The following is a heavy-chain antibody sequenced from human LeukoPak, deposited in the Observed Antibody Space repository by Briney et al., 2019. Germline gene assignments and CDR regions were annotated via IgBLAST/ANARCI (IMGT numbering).Heavy chain of an antibody. D-gene: IGHD2-2*01. CDR1: GFTFSNYG. Sequence: GGSLRLSCAASGFTFSNYGMFWVRQAPGKGLEWVAVIWYDGSKKYYVDSVKGRFTISREDSENTLYLQMNSLRAEDTAVYYCARDLCSTTSCLDYWGQGTLVTVSS. V-gene: IGHV3-33*01. J-gene: IGHJ4*02. CDR2: IWYDGSKK. CDR3: ARDLCSTTSCLDY.